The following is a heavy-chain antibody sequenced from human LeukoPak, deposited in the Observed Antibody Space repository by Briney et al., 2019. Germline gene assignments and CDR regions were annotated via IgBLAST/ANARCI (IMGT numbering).Heavy chain of an antibody. Sequence: GGSLRLSCAASGFTFSTFWMHWVRQAPGKGLEWVAMISYRGSNKYYADSVKGRFTISRDNSENTLYLQMDSLRADDTAVFYCAKESGSNWSPLDSWGQGTLVTASS. CDR2: ISYRGSNK. CDR1: GFTFSTFW. J-gene: IGHJ4*02. D-gene: IGHD4-11*01. V-gene: IGHV3-30*18. CDR3: AKESGSNWSPLDS.